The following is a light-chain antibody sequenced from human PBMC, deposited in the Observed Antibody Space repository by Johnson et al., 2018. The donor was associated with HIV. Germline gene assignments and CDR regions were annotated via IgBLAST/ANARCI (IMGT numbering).Light chain of an antibody. CDR3: GTWDSSQVV. V-gene: IGLV1-44*01. Sequence: QSVLTQPPSASGTPGQRVTISCSGSSSNIGSNTVNWYQQLPGTAPKLLIYRNNQRPSGVPDRFSGSKSGTSATLGITGLQTGDEADYYCGTWDSSQVVFGTRTKVTVL. CDR1: SSNIGSNT. J-gene: IGLJ1*01. CDR2: RNN.